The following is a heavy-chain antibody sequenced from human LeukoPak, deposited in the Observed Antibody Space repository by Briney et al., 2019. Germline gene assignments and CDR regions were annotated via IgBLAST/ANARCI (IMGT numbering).Heavy chain of an antibody. CDR1: GFTFSSYE. J-gene: IGHJ4*02. CDR2: ISGGGGSI. CDR3: ARMTMIAHY. D-gene: IGHD3-22*01. V-gene: IGHV3-48*03. Sequence: GGSLRLSCAASGFTFSSYELNWVRQAPGKGLEWLSYISGGGGSIFYADSVKGRFTGSRDNAKNSLSLQLNSLRAEYTAVYYCARMTMIAHYWGQGTLVTVSS.